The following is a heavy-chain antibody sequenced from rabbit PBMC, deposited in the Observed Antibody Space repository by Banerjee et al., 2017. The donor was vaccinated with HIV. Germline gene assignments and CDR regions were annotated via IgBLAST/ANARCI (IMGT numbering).Heavy chain of an antibody. J-gene: IGHJ4*01. Sequence: SLTLTCTASGFSFSAKYVMCWVRQAPGKGLEWIACINTSTGNTVYASWAKGRFTVSKTSSTTVTLQMTSLTAADKATYFCARSPNDGCGHCSFNLWGQGTLVTVS. CDR1: GFSFSAKYV. CDR3: ARSPNDGCGHCSFNL. V-gene: IGHV1S45*01. CDR2: INTSTGNT. D-gene: IGHD1-1*01.